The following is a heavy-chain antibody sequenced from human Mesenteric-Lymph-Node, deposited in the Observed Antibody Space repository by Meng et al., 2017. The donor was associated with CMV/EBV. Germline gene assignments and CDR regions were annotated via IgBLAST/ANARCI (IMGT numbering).Heavy chain of an antibody. D-gene: IGHD6-13*01. CDR3: ARGSAAPDV. CDR1: GFTFSSYS. CDR2: IKEDGSQK. Sequence: GESLKISCAASGFTFSSYSMNWVRQAPGKGLEWVANIKEDGSQKYYVDSVKGRFTISRDNAKNSLYLQMNSLRAEDTAVYYCARGSAAPDVWGQGTTVTVSS. J-gene: IGHJ6*02. V-gene: IGHV3-7*01.